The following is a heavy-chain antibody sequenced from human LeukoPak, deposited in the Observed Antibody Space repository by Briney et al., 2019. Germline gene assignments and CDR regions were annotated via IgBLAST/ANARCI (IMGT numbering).Heavy chain of an antibody. J-gene: IGHJ3*02. Sequence: GESLKISCKGSGYSFTSYWIGWVRPMPGKGLEWMGIIYPGDSDTRYSPSFQGQVTISADKSISTAYLQWSSLKASDTAMYYCARPGAAVFVDPNDAFDIWGQGTMVTVSS. D-gene: IGHD6-13*01. CDR2: IYPGDSDT. CDR1: GYSFTSYW. V-gene: IGHV5-51*01. CDR3: ARPGAAVFVDPNDAFDI.